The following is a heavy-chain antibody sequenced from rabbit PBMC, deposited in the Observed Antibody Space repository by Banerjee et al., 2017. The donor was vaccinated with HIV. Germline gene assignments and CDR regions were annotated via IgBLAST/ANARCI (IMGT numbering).Heavy chain of an antibody. Sequence: QEQLEESGGDLVKPEGFLTLTCTASGFSFSSGYHMCWVRPAPGKGLEWIACIVPDSAGTDYASWVNGRFTISLDNAQNTVFLQLTSLTAADTATYFCARVGYTYGDGGDGYSKWGLWGPGTLVTVS. J-gene: IGHJ6*01. V-gene: IGHV1S45*01. CDR2: IVPDSAGT. D-gene: IGHD6-1*01. CDR1: GFSFSSGYH. CDR3: ARVGYTYGDGGDGYSKWGL.